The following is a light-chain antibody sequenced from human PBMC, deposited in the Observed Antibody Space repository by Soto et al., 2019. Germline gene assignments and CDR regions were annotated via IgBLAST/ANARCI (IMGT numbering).Light chain of an antibody. J-gene: IGLJ1*01. CDR1: SAKIGSNY. V-gene: IGLV1-47*02. Sequence: QSVLTQPPAASVTPGQRVTSSCSGSSAKIGSNYVYWYQQLPGTAPKLLIYSNNQRPSGVPARFSGSKSGTSASLAISGLRSEDEADYYCAAWDDSLSGHYVFGTGTKVTVL. CDR3: AAWDDSLSGHYV. CDR2: SNN.